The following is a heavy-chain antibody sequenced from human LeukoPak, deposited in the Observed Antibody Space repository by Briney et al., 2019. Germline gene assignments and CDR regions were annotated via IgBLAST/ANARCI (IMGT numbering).Heavy chain of an antibody. CDR3: ARGVLEWLYDYYYYYMDV. J-gene: IGHJ6*03. CDR1: GGSISSYY. CDR2: IYTSGST. V-gene: IGHV4-4*09. Sequence: SETLSLTCTVSGGSISSYYWSWIRQPPGKGLEWIGYIYTSGSTNYNPSLKSRVTISVDTSKNQFPLKLSSVTAADTAVYYCARGVLEWLYDYYYYYMDVWGKGTTITVSS. D-gene: IGHD3-3*01.